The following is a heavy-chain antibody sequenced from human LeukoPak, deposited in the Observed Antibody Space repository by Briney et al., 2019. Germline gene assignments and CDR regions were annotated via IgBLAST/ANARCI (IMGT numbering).Heavy chain of an antibody. CDR3: VRDWLSGGTLGKGMDV. J-gene: IGHJ6*02. D-gene: IGHD2-15*01. CDR1: GFTFSSYW. CDR2: IMEVGSER. V-gene: IGHV3-7*05. Sequence: PGGSLRLSCAASGFTFSSYWMSWVRQAPGKGLEWVANIMEVGSERYYVDSVKGRLTVSSDNAKNLLDLQMTSLRDEDTAVYYCVRDWLSGGTLGKGMDVWGQGTTVTVSS.